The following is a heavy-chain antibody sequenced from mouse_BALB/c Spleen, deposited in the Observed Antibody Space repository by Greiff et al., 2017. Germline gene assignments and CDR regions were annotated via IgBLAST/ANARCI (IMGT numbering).Heavy chain of an antibody. CDR3: ARAWDGAAMDY. D-gene: IGHD4-1*01. Sequence: EVQGVEPGGGLVKPGGSLKLSCAASGFAFSSYDMSWVRQTPEKRLEWVAYISSGGGNTYYPDTVKGRVTISRDKAKNTLYLQMSILKSEDTAMYVCARAWDGAAMDYWGQGTSVTGSS. CDR1: GFAFSSYD. V-gene: IGHV5-12-1*01. J-gene: IGHJ4*01. CDR2: ISSGGGNT.